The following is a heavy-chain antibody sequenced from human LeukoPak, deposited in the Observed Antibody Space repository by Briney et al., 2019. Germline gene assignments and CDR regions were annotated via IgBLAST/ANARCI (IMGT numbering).Heavy chain of an antibody. CDR3: ATTDPYYDFWSGPNWFDP. Sequence: ASVKVSCKDSGGTFISYTISWVRQAPGQGGERMGRIIPILGIAKYAQKFQCRVTITADKSTSTAYMELSSLRSEDTAVYYCATTDPYYDFWSGPNWFDPWGQGTLVTVSS. CDR1: GGTFISYT. J-gene: IGHJ5*02. CDR2: IIPILGIA. V-gene: IGHV1-69*02. D-gene: IGHD3-3*01.